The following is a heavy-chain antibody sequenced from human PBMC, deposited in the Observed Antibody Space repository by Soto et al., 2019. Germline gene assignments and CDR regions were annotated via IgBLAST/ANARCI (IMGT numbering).Heavy chain of an antibody. CDR3: AKGVREQLVRGDYFDY. CDR2: ISGSGGST. V-gene: IGHV3-23*01. D-gene: IGHD6-13*01. Sequence: EVQLLESGGGLVQPGGSLRLSCAASGFTFSSYAMSWVRQAPGKGLEWVSAISGSGGSTYYADSVKGRFTISRDNSKNTLYLQMNSLRAEDTAVYYCAKGVREQLVRGDYFDYWGQGTLVTVSS. CDR1: GFTFSSYA. J-gene: IGHJ4*02.